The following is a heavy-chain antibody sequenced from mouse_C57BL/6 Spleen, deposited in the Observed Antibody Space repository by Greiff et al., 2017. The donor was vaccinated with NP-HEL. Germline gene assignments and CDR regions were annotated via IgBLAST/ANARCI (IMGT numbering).Heavy chain of an antibody. V-gene: IGHV5-17*01. CDR1: GFTFSDYG. CDR3: ARDYYGSSYGTFDV. CDR2: ISSGSSTI. D-gene: IGHD1-1*01. Sequence: DVKLVESGGGLVKPGGSLKLSCAASGFTFSDYGMHWVRQAPEKGLEWVAYISSGSSTIYYADTVKGRFTISRDNAKNTLFLQMTSLRSEDTAMYYCARDYYGSSYGTFDVWGTGTTVTVSS. J-gene: IGHJ1*03.